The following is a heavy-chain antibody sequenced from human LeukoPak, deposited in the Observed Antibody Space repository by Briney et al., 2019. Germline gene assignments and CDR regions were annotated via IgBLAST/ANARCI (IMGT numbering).Heavy chain of an antibody. D-gene: IGHD3-16*01. Sequence: SETLSITCNDSGASISRYYWSWIRQPPGKGLEWIGYIYYSGSTNYNPSLKSRVTISVDTSKNQFSLKLSSVTAADTAVYYCTSGGPLGFDYWGQGTLVTVSS. CDR3: TSGGPLGFDY. CDR1: GASISRYY. V-gene: IGHV4-59*13. CDR2: IYYSGST. J-gene: IGHJ4*02.